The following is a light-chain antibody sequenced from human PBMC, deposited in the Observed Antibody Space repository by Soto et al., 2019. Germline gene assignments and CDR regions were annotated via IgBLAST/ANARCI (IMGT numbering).Light chain of an antibody. CDR3: QQYNNWPPYT. V-gene: IGKV3-15*01. J-gene: IGKJ2*01. Sequence: EIVMTHSPATLSVSPGARATLSCRASQSVSSNLAWYQQKPGQAPRLLIYGASTRASGIPARFSGSESGTEFTLTIRSLQSEDFEVYYCQQYNNWPPYTFGQGAKLEIK. CDR1: QSVSSN. CDR2: GAS.